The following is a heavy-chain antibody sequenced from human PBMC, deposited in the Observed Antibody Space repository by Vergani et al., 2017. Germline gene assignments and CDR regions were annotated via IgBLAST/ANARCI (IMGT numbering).Heavy chain of an antibody. D-gene: IGHD6-19*01. CDR2: IRYDGSSE. CDR3: ARDTVTGSRYFDY. V-gene: IGHV3-30*02. CDR1: GLTLNTYG. Sequence: QVQILQSGGGVVQPGGSLRLSCTLSGLTLNTYGIHWVRQAPGKGLEWVSFIRYDGSSEYYGDSVKGRFTISRDKSQNTLFLQMNSLRPEDTAVYYCARDTVTGSRYFDYWGQGTLVTVSS. J-gene: IGHJ4*02.